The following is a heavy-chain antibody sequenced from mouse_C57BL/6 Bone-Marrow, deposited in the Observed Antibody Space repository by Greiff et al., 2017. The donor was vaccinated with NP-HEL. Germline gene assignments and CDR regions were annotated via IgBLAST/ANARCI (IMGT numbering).Heavy chain of an antibody. CDR3: VSDFYYFAY. CDR2: IRSKSNNYAT. J-gene: IGHJ2*01. V-gene: IGHV10-1*01. Sequence: EVQRVESGGGLVQPKGSLKLSCAASGFSFNTYAMNWVRQAPGKGLEWVARIRSKSNNYATYYDDSVKDRLTISRDDSESMLYLQMNNFKTEDASMYYCVSDFYYFAYWGQGTTLTVSS. CDR1: GFSFNTYA.